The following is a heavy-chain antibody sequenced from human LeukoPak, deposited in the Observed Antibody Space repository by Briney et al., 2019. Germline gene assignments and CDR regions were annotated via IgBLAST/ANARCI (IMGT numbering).Heavy chain of an antibody. D-gene: IGHD5-18*01. V-gene: IGHV4-34*01. CDR1: GGSISHYY. J-gene: IGHJ4*02. CDR3: ARGRGYTYGYRYYFDY. CDR2: INHSGST. Sequence: SETLSLTCAVYGGSISHYYWSWIRQSPGKGLECIGEINHSGSTNYNPSLKSRVTISLDTSKNQFSLRLSSVTAADTAVYYCARGRGYTYGYRYYFDYWGQGALVTVSS.